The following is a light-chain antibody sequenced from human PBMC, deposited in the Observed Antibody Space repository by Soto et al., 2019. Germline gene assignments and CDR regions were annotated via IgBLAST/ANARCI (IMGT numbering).Light chain of an antibody. CDR3: QSYDSSLSIWV. V-gene: IGLV2-14*01. Sequence: QSALTQPASVSGSPGQSITISCSGTNSDVGGYNYVSWYQQHPGKAPKLMIYEVSNRPSGVSNRFSGSRSANTASLTISGLQAEDEADYYCQSYDSSLSIWVFGGGTKLTVL. CDR1: NSDVGGYNY. CDR2: EVS. J-gene: IGLJ3*02.